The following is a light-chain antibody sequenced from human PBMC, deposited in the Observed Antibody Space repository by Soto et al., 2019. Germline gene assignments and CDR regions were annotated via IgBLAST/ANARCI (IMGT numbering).Light chain of an antibody. CDR3: QPYNNWIT. Sequence: SQGYISLSPGEITTLSCRASQSVSSNLAWYQQKPGQAPRLLIYGASTRATGIPARFSGSGSGTEFTLTFSSLQSEDAAVYYCQPYNNWITFGPGTKVDIK. J-gene: IGKJ3*01. V-gene: IGKV3-15*01. CDR1: QSVSSN. CDR2: GAS.